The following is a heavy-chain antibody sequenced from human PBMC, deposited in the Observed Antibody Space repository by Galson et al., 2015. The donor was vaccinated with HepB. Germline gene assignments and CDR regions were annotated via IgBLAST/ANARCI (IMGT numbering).Heavy chain of an antibody. CDR1: GFTFSNYG. CDR3: ARGIANYYYSMDV. Sequence: SLRLSCAASGFTFSNYGMHWVRQAPGKGLEWVAVIWYDGSNKYYADSVKARFTISRDNSKNTLYLQMNNLRAEDTAVYYCARGIANYYYSMDVWGKGTTVTVSS. CDR2: IWYDGSNK. D-gene: IGHD2-21*01. J-gene: IGHJ6*03. V-gene: IGHV3-33*01.